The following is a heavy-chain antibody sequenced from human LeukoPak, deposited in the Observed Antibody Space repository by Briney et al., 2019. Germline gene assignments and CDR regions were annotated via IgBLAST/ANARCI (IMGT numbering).Heavy chain of an antibody. CDR2: INHSGST. CDR1: GGSFSGYY. Sequence: SETLSLTCAVYGGSFSGYYWSWIRQPPGKGLEWIGEINHSGSTNYNPSLKSRVTISVDTSKNQFSLKLSSVTAADTAVYYCARLYSYGYIGDYWGQGTLVTVSS. CDR3: ARLYSYGYIGDY. V-gene: IGHV4-34*01. D-gene: IGHD5-18*01. J-gene: IGHJ4*02.